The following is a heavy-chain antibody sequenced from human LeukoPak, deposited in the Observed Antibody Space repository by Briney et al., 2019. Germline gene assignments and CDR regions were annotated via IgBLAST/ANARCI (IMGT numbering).Heavy chain of an antibody. J-gene: IGHJ4*02. V-gene: IGHV3-30-3*01. CDR2: ISYDGSNK. D-gene: IGHD1-26*01. Sequence: GGSLRLSCAASGFTFSSYAMHWVRQAPGKGLEWVAVISYDGSNKYYADSVKGRFTISRDNSKNTLYLQMNSLRAEDTAVYCCARATTPFDYWGQGTLVTVSS. CDR1: GFTFSSYA. CDR3: ARATTPFDY.